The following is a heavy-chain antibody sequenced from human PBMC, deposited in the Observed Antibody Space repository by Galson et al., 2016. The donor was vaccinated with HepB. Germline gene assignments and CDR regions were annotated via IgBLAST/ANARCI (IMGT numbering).Heavy chain of an antibody. CDR2: IGTAPGDP. CDR3: ARGKSLWTTPWNYGLDV. V-gene: IGHV3-13*05. J-gene: IGHJ6*04. CDR1: GFTFSFYD. Sequence: SLRLSCAASGFTFSFYDMHWVRQVTGKGLEWISAIGTAPGDPSYSTSVKGRFTISRENAKHSLFLHMSSLRAGDTAVYYCARGKSLWTTPWNYGLDVWGKGTTVTGSS. D-gene: IGHD3-10*01.